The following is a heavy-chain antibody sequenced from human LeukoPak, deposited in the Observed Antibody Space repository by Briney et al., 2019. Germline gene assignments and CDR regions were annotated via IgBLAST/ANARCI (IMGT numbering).Heavy chain of an antibody. CDR3: ARNAYCDSTNCYAWFDP. Sequence: ASVKVSCKASGYTFTDYYIHWVRQAPGQGLEWMGWIVPHSGGTNCAQNYQGRITMTRDTSISTAYMELSSLRSDDPAVYYCARNAYCDSTNCYAWFDPWGQGTLVTVSS. V-gene: IGHV1-2*02. CDR2: IVPHSGGT. CDR1: GYTFTDYY. D-gene: IGHD2-2*01. J-gene: IGHJ5*02.